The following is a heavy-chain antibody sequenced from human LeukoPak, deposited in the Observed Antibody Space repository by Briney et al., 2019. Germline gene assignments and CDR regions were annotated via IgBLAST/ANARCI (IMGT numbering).Heavy chain of an antibody. D-gene: IGHD3-3*01. V-gene: IGHV4-59*01. CDR2: IYYSGST. CDR3: ARDRDYDFWSGSRDAFDI. CDR1: GGSISSYY. J-gene: IGHJ3*02. Sequence: PSETLSLTCTVSGGSISSYYWSWIRQPPGKGLEWIGYIYYSGSTNYNPSLKSRVTISVDKSKKQFSLKLSSVTAADTAVYYCARDRDYDFWSGSRDAFDIWGQGTMVTVSS.